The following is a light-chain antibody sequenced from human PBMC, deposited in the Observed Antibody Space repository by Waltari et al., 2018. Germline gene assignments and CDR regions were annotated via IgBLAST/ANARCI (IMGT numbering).Light chain of an antibody. V-gene: IGLV2-8*01. CDR1: RIDVGGYNN. Sequence: QSALTQPPPASGSPGQSGTMPCTVTRIDVGGYNNFSCYQQHPGTLPKHIIYEVRERPSGVPHRCSGSKSGNTASLTVSGLQAEDEADYYCSSYAGSNSHVFGTGTRVTVL. CDR3: SSYAGSNSHV. J-gene: IGLJ1*01. CDR2: EVR.